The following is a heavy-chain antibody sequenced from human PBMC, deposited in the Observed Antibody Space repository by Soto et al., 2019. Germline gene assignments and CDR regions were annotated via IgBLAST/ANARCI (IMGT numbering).Heavy chain of an antibody. D-gene: IGHD3-22*01. V-gene: IGHV3-74*01. J-gene: IGHJ3*02. CDR3: ARAGFFDSSGPHDAFDI. Sequence: PGGSLRLSCAASGFTISNHWMHWVRRAPGKGLVWVSRINSDGSSTSYADSVKGRFTISRDNAKNTLYLQMNSLRAEDTAVYYCARAGFFDSSGPHDAFDIWGQGTMVTVSS. CDR2: INSDGSST. CDR1: GFTISNHW.